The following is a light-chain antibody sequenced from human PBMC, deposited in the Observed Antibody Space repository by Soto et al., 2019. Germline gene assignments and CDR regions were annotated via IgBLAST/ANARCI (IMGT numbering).Light chain of an antibody. CDR2: EGS. Sequence: QSALTQPASVSGSPGQSITISRTGTSSDVGSYNLVSWYQQHPGKAPKLMIYEGSKRPSGVSNRFSGSKSGNTASLTISGLQADDEADYHCGSFTGGITPYVFGTGTKVTVL. V-gene: IGLV2-14*02. CDR3: GSFTGGITPYV. CDR1: SSDVGSYNL. J-gene: IGLJ1*01.